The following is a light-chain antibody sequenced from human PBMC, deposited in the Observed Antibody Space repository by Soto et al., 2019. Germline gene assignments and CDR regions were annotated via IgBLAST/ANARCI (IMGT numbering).Light chain of an antibody. CDR3: CSYAGNHIWV. CDR2: DVT. Sequence: QSALTQPRSVAGSPGQSVTISCTGTSSDVGGYNYVSWYQQHTGKAPKLMIYDVTKRPSGVPDRFSGSKSGNTASLTISGLQAEDEADYSCCSYAGNHIWVFGGGTKVTVL. CDR1: SSDVGGYNY. V-gene: IGLV2-11*01. J-gene: IGLJ2*01.